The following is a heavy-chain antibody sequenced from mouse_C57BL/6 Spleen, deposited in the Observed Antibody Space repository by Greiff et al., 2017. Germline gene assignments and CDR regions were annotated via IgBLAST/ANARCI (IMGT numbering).Heavy chain of an antibody. CDR1: GFTFSSYA. V-gene: IGHV5-4*01. J-gene: IGHJ2*01. CDR3: ARGRGLLRYYFDY. CDR2: ISDGGSYT. Sequence: VQLKESGGGLVKPGGSLKLSCAASGFTFSSYAMSWVRQTPEKRLEWVATISDGGSYTYYPDNVKGRFTISRDNAKNNLYLHMSHLKSEDTAMYYCARGRGLLRYYFDYWGQGTTLTVSS. D-gene: IGHD1-1*01.